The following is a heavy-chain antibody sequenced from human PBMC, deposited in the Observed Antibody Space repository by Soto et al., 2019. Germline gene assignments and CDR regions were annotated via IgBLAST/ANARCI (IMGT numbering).Heavy chain of an antibody. CDR2: ISSSSSTI. V-gene: IGHV3-48*02. D-gene: IGHD3-22*01. J-gene: IGHJ5*02. Sequence: PGGSLRLSCAASGFTFSSYSMNWVRQAPGKGLEWVSYISSSSSTIYYADSVKGRFTISRDNAKNSLYLQMNSLRDEDTAVYYCAREPINMKGLNWFDPWGQGTLVTVSS. CDR3: AREPINMKGLNWFDP. CDR1: GFTFSSYS.